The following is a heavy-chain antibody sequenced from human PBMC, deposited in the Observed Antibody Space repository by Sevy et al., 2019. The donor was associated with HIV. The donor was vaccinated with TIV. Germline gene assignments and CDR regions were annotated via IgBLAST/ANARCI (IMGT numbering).Heavy chain of an antibody. J-gene: IGHJ4*02. CDR2: TATDTGDT. CDR1: GYTFNRHG. V-gene: IGHV1-3*04. Sequence: ASVKVSCKASGYTFNRHGLHWVRQAPAQGLEWMGWTATDTGDTRYSQKFQGRLTITTDTSASTLYMELSSLTSEDTAVYYCARDHAGSVEFYFDHWGQGMLVTVSS. CDR3: ARDHAGSVEFYFDH.